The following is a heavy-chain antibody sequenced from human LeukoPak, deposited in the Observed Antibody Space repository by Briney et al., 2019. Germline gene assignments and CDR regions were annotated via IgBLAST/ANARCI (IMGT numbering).Heavy chain of an antibody. J-gene: IGHJ3*02. CDR3: ARATGGKMEDAFDI. Sequence: GGSLRLSPAASGFTFSSSSMNWVSQAPGRGRECGSSISSSSSYIYYADSVKGRFTISRDNAKNSLYLQMNSVRAEDTAVYYCARATGGKMEDAFDIWGQGTMVTVSS. CDR1: GFTFSSSS. CDR2: ISSSSSYI. D-gene: IGHD2-15*01. V-gene: IGHV3-21*01.